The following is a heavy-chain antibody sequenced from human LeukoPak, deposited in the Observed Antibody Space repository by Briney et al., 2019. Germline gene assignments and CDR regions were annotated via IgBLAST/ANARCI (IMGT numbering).Heavy chain of an antibody. CDR2: INPNSGVR. Sequence: GSSVKVSCKASRYTFTGYSMHFIGSYMHWVRHAPGQGHEWLGWINPNSGVRDYAHKLQGRVTLARDTSISEAHMELSKLSSVDTAVYYCARDGYYGSGSYYGKYYFDYWGQGTLVTVSS. J-gene: IGHJ4*02. CDR3: ARDGYYGSGSYYGKYYFDY. D-gene: IGHD3-10*01. CDR1: RYTFTGYSMHFIGSY. V-gene: IGHV1-2*07.